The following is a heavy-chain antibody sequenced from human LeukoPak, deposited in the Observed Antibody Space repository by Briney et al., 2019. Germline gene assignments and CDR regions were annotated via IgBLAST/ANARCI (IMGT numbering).Heavy chain of an antibody. CDR3: AKMYYDSSGYQAN. V-gene: IGHV3-53*01. J-gene: IGHJ4*02. D-gene: IGHD3-22*01. Sequence: GGSLRLSCAASGFTVSSNYMSWVRQAPGKGLEWVSVIYSGGSTYYADSVKGRFTISRDNSKNTLYLQMNSLRAEDTAVYYCAKMYYDSSGYQANWGQGTLVTVSS. CDR1: GFTVSSNY. CDR2: IYSGGST.